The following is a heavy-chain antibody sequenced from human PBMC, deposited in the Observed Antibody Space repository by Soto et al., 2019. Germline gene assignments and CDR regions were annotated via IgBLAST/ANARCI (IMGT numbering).Heavy chain of an antibody. CDR3: ARGETYYYGSGGVLGYMDV. Sequence: EVQVVESGGGLVKPGGSLRLSCGASGFTFRSYSMNWVRQAPGKGLEWVSFIISSSSYISYADSVKGPFTISRDNAKNAVYVEMNSLRAEDRAVYYCARGETYYYGSGGVLGYMDVWGKGTTVTVSS. D-gene: IGHD3-10*01. CDR1: GFTFRSYS. V-gene: IGHV3-21*06. CDR2: IISSSSYI. J-gene: IGHJ6*03.